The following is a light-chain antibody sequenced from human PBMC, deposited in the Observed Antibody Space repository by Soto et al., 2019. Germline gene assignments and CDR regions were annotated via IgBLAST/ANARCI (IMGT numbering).Light chain of an antibody. J-gene: IGKJ5*01. CDR2: GAS. Sequence: EIVLTQSPGTQSLSPGERATLSCRASQSVSSSYLAWYQQKPGQPPRLLIYGASSRATGIPDRFSGSGSGTDFTLTISRLEPEDFAVFYCQHYDSLPITFGQGTRLEIK. V-gene: IGKV3-20*01. CDR1: QSVSSSY. CDR3: QHYDSLPIT.